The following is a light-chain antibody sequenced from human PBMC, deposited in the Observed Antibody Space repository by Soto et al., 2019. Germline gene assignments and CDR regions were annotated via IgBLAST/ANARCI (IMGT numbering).Light chain of an antibody. CDR1: SSDFGAYDS. CDR2: EVA. Sequence: QSVLTQPPSASGSPGQSVTICCAGASSDFGAYDSVSWYQQHPGKAPKLLMYEVAKRPSGVPDRFSGSKSGNTASLTISGLQAEDEADYYCSSYAGSNKLVFGTGTKGTVL. J-gene: IGLJ1*01. V-gene: IGLV2-8*01. CDR3: SSYAGSNKLV.